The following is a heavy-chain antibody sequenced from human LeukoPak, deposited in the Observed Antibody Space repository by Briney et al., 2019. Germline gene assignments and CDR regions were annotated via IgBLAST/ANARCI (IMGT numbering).Heavy chain of an antibody. CDR1: GITFTKAW. D-gene: IGHD3-9*01. V-gene: IGHV3-23*01. Sequence: PGGSLRLSCAASGITFTKAWMSWVRQAPGEGLEWVSGISGSGGSTYYADSVKGRFTISRDNSKNTLYLQMNSLRAEDTAVYYCAKGNYDTLTGYAEPLDYWGQGTLVTVSS. CDR2: ISGSGGST. J-gene: IGHJ4*02. CDR3: AKGNYDTLTGYAEPLDY.